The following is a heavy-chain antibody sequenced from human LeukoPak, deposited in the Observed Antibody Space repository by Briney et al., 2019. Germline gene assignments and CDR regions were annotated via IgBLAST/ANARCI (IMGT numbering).Heavy chain of an antibody. CDR3: ARAWGDYCINWFVP. V-gene: IGHV3-21*01. CDR2: ISSSSSDI. D-gene: IGHD4-17*01. Sequence: NTGGSLRLSCAASGFTFSSYSMNWVRQAPGKGLEWVSSISSSSSDIYYADSVKGRFTISRDNAKNSLYLQMNSLRAEDTAVYYWARAWGDYCINWFVPWGEGTLVTVSS. J-gene: IGHJ5*02. CDR1: GFTFSSYS.